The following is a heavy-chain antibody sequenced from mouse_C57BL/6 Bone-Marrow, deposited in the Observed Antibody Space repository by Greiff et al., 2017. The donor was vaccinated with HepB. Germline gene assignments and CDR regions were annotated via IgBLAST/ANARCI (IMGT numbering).Heavy chain of an antibody. CDR2: IDPENGDT. Sequence: VQLQQSGAELVRPGASVKLSCTASGFNIKDDYMHWVKQRPEQGLEWIGWIDPENGDTEYASKFQGKATITADTSSNTAYLQLSSLTYEDTAVYYCTPYYYGSAWGQGTTLTVSS. D-gene: IGHD1-1*01. V-gene: IGHV14-4*01. CDR1: GFNIKDDY. CDR3: TPYYYGSA. J-gene: IGHJ2*01.